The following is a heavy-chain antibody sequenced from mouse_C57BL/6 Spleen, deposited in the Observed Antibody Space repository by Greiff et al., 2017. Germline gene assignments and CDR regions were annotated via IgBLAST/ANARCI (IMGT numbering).Heavy chain of an antibody. CDR1: GFNIKDDY. CDR3: TGPLDSSGYRFAY. D-gene: IGHD3-2*02. CDR2: IDPENGDT. Sequence: VQLKESGAELARPGASVKLSCTASGFNIKDDYMHWVKQRPEQGLEWIGWIDPENGDTEYASKFQGKATITADTSSNTAYLQLSSLTSEDTAVYYCTGPLDSSGYRFAYWGQGTLVTVSA. V-gene: IGHV14-4*01. J-gene: IGHJ3*01.